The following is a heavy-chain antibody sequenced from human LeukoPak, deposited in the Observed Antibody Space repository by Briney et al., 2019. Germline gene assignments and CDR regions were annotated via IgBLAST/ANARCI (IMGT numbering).Heavy chain of an antibody. CDR2: IYYRGST. Sequence: PSETLSLICTVSGGSISTTSYYWGWIRQPPGKGLEWIGSIYYRGSTYYNPSLKSRVTISIDTSKNQFSLKLSSVTAADTAVYYCARDYNRGDAFDIWGQGTMVTVSS. J-gene: IGHJ3*02. D-gene: IGHD1-1*01. CDR3: ARDYNRGDAFDI. V-gene: IGHV4-39*07. CDR1: GGSISTTSYY.